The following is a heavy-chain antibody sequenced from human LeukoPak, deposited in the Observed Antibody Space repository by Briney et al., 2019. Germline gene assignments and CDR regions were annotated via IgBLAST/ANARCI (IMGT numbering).Heavy chain of an antibody. CDR3: ARARGTITGGYFDY. V-gene: IGHV1-18*01. D-gene: IGHD5-24*01. J-gene: IGHJ4*02. CDR2: ISAYNGNT. Sequence: ASVKVSCKASGYTFTSFGISWVRQAPGQGLEWMGWISAYNGNTNYAQKLQGRVTMTTDTSTSTAYMELRSLRSDDTAVYYCARARGTITGGYFDYWGQGTLVTVSS. CDR1: GYTFTSFG.